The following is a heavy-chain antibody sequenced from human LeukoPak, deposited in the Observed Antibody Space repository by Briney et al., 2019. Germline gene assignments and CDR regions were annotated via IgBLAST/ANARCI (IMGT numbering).Heavy chain of an antibody. Sequence: ETLSLTCAVYGGSFSGYYWSWVRQAPGKGLEWVSAISGSGGSTYYADSVKGRFTISRDNSKNTLYLQMNSLRAEDTAVYYCAKDPRLVSGTTDKSNWFDPWGQGTLVTVSS. V-gene: IGHV3-23*01. CDR3: AKDPRLVSGTTDKSNWFDP. CDR1: GGSFSGYY. D-gene: IGHD4-11*01. CDR2: ISGSGGST. J-gene: IGHJ5*02.